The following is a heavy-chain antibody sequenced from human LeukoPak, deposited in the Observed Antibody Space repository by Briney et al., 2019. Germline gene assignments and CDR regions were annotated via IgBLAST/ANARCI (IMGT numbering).Heavy chain of an antibody. Sequence: GGSLRLSCAASGFTFSSYSMNWVRQAPGKGLEWVSSISSSSSYIYYADSVKGRFTISRDNAKNSLYLQMDSLRAEDTAVYFCARFAEVYYYVDVWGTGTTVIVSS. CDR1: GFTFSSYS. CDR2: ISSSSSYI. V-gene: IGHV3-21*01. CDR3: ARFAEVYYYVDV. J-gene: IGHJ6*03. D-gene: IGHD2-21*01.